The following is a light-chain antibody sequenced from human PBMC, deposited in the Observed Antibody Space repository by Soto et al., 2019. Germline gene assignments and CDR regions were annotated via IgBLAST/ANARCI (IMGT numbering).Light chain of an antibody. CDR2: GAS. J-gene: IGKJ3*01. V-gene: IGKV3-15*01. CDR1: QSVSSD. CDR3: QQYHDWPPIT. Sequence: EIVMTQSPATLSVSPGEGVTLSCRASQSVSSDLAWYQQKPGQSPRLLMYGASTRATDIPARFSGGGSGTEFTITISSLQSEDVAIYYCQQYHDWPPITFGPGTKVDIK.